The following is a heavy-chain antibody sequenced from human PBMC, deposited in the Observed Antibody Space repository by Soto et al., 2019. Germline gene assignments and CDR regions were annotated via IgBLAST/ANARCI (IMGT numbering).Heavy chain of an antibody. CDR3: ATRVVVNHFDY. CDR2: ISYDGSNK. CDR1: GFTFSSYG. J-gene: IGHJ4*02. V-gene: IGHV3-30*03. D-gene: IGHD3-22*01. Sequence: GGSLRPSCAASGFTFSSYGMHWVRQAPGKGLEWVAVISYDGSNKYYADSVKGRFTISRDNSKNTLYLQMNSLRAEDTAVYYCATRVVVNHFDYWGQG.